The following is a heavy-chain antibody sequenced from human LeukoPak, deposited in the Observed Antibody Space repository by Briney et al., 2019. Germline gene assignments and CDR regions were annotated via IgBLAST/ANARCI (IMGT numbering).Heavy chain of an antibody. Sequence: PGGSLRLSCAASGFTFSSYAMTWVRQAPGKGLEWVSGISDSGDSTCYADSVKGRFTISRDNSKNTLYLQMSSLRAEDTAVYYCAKGHPATYFDYWGQGTLVTVSS. CDR3: AKGHPATYFDY. CDR1: GFTFSSYA. CDR2: ISDSGDST. J-gene: IGHJ4*02. V-gene: IGHV3-23*01.